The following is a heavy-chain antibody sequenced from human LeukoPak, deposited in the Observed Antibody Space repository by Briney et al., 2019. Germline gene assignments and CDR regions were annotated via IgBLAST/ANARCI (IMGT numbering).Heavy chain of an antibody. V-gene: IGHV3-30*03. Sequence: PGGSLRLSCAASGFTFSSYGMHWVRQAPGKGLEWVAVISYDGSNKYCADSVKGRFTISRDNSKNTLYLQMNSLRAEDTAVYYCATLTGGWGQGTLVTVSS. CDR3: ATLTGG. D-gene: IGHD1-20*01. J-gene: IGHJ4*02. CDR2: ISYDGSNK. CDR1: GFTFSSYG.